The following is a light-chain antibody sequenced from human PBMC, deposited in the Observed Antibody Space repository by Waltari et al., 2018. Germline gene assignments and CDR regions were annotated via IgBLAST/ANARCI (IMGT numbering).Light chain of an antibody. CDR2: GGS. CDR3: CSSAGRSTL. J-gene: IGLJ2*01. V-gene: IGLV2-23*01. Sequence: QSALTQPASVSGSPGQSITISCTGTTSDVGNYNLVSWYQQHPDKAPKLLIYGGSRQPSVLSNRFSGSASGNTAYLTISGLQAEDEADYYCCSSAGRSTLFGGGTKLTLL. CDR1: TSDVGNYNL.